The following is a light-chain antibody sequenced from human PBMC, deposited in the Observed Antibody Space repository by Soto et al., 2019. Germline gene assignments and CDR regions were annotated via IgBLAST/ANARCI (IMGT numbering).Light chain of an antibody. CDR1: SFDVDDYNS. V-gene: IGLV2-14*01. CDR2: EVN. J-gene: IGLJ1*01. Sequence: ALTQPASVSGSPGQSITISCTGTSFDVDDYNSVSWYQQPPGKASKLIIYEVNNRPSGVSNRFSGSNSDNTASLTISGLQAEDEADYYCSLYTTSSTPSYVFGTGTKVTVL. CDR3: SLYTTSSTPSYV.